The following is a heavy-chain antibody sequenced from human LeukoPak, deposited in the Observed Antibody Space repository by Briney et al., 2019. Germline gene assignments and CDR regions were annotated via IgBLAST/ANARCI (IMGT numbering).Heavy chain of an antibody. CDR1: GFTVSSNY. J-gene: IGHJ4*02. CDR2: IYSGGST. V-gene: IGHV3-66*01. CDR3: ARAKYSSRWSLDY. D-gene: IGHD6-13*01. Sequence: GGSLRLSCADSGFTVSSNYMRWVRQAPGKGLEWVSVIYSGGSTHYADSVKGRFTISRDNSKNTLYLQMNSLRAEDTAIYYCARAKYSSRWSLDYWGQGALVTVSS.